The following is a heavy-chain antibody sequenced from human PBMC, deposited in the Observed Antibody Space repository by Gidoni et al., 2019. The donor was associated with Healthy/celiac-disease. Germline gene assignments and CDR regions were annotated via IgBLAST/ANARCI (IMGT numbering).Heavy chain of an antibody. V-gene: IGHV2-5*02. D-gene: IGHD4-17*01. CDR2: IYWDDDK. J-gene: IGHJ3*02. CDR1: GFSLSTSGVG. Sequence: QITLKESGPTLVKPTQTLTLTCTFSGFSLSTSGVGVGWILQPPAKAREWLALIYWDDDKRYSPSLKSRLTITKDTSKNQVVLTMTNMDPVDTATYYCARATTVDAFDIWGQGTMVTVSS. CDR3: ARATTVDAFDI.